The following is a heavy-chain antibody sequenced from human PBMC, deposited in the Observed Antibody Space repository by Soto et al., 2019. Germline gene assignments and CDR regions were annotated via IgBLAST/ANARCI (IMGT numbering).Heavy chain of an antibody. V-gene: IGHV4-34*01. Sequence: QVQLQQWGAGLLKPSETLSLTCAVYGGSFSGYYGSWIRQPPGKGLEWIGEINHSGSINYNPSLKSRVTISVDTSKTRFSLKLSSVTAADTAVYYCARGWCSTTSCTPIDYWGQGTLVTVSS. D-gene: IGHD2-2*01. CDR2: INHSGSI. CDR3: ARGWCSTTSCTPIDY. CDR1: GGSFSGYY. J-gene: IGHJ4*02.